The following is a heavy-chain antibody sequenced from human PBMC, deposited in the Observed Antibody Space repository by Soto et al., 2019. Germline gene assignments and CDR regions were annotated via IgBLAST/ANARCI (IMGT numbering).Heavy chain of an antibody. CDR2: ISAYNGNT. CDR1: GYTFTSYG. D-gene: IGHD3-16*02. J-gene: IGHJ3*02. CDR3: ARASRMITFGGVIVLHDAFDI. V-gene: IGHV1-18*01. Sequence: ASVKVSCKASGYTFTSYGISWVRQAPGQGLEWMGWISAYNGNTNYAQKLQGRVTMTTDTSTSTAYMELRCLRSDDTAVYYCARASRMITFGGVIVLHDAFDIWGQ.